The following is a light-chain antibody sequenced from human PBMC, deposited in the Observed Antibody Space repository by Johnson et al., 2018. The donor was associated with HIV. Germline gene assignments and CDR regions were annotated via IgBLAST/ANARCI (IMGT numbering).Light chain of an antibody. CDR3: GTWDSSLSACYV. V-gene: IGLV1-51*02. J-gene: IGLJ1*01. CDR1: SSNIGSNF. Sequence: QSVLTQPPSVSAAPGQKVTISCSGSSSNIGSNFVSWYQQLPGTAPKVLIYENNKRPSGIPDRFSGSKSGTSATLGITGLQTGDEADYYCGTWDSSLSACYVFGTGTKVTVL. CDR2: ENN.